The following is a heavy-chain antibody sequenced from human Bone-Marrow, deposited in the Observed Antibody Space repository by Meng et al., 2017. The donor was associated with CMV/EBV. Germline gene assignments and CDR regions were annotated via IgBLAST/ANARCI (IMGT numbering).Heavy chain of an antibody. J-gene: IGHJ4*02. V-gene: IGHV4-39*07. CDR1: GGSISSSGYY. D-gene: IGHD6-6*01. CDR3: ARSPTRYSSSKGRVYFDY. CDR2: INHSGST. Sequence: SETLSLTCTVSGGSISSSGYYWSWIRQPPGKGLEWIGEINHSGSTNYNPSLKSRVTISVDTSKNQFSLKLSSVTAADTAVYYCARSPTRYSSSKGRVYFDYWGQGTLVTVSS.